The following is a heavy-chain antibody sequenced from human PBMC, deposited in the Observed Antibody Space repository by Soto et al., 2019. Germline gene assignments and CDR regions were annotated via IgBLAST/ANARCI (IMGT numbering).Heavy chain of an antibody. CDR3: SKDHSSSLLWYYYYGMDV. D-gene: IGHD6-13*01. Sequence: QVQLEESGGGVVQPGRSLRLSCAASGFTFSSYGMHWVRQAPGKGLEWVAVISYDGSNKYYADSVKGRFTISRDNSKNTLYLQMNSLRAEDTAVYYCSKDHSSSLLWYYYYGMDVWGQGTTVTVSS. CDR1: GFTFSSYG. V-gene: IGHV3-30*18. CDR2: ISYDGSNK. J-gene: IGHJ6*02.